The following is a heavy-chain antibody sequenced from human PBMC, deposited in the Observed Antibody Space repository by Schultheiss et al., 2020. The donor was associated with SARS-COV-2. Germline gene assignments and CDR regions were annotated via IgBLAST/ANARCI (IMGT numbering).Heavy chain of an antibody. Sequence: GGSLRLSCAASGFTFSSYWMSWVRQAPGKGLEWVANIKQDGSEKYYVDSVKGRFTISRDNAKNSLYLQMNSLRDEDTAVYYCARGSPRLGIYGLYGMDVWGQGTTVTVSS. J-gene: IGHJ6*02. D-gene: IGHD2-21*01. CDR3: ARGSPRLGIYGLYGMDV. CDR1: GFTFSSYW. V-gene: IGHV3-7*01. CDR2: IKQDGSEK.